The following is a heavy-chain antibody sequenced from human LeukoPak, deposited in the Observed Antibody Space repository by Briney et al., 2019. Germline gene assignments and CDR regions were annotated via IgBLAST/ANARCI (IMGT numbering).Heavy chain of an antibody. CDR2: IRHDGSNK. J-gene: IGHJ4*02. CDR3: AKEGREYCTSTSCHGPTTGFDY. CDR1: GFTFSTYG. Sequence: GGSLRLSCAASGFTFSTYGMHWVRQAPGKGLEWVAFIRHDGSNKYYADSVKGRFTISRDNSKNTLYLQMNSLRAEDTVIYYCAKEGREYCTSTSCHGPTTGFDYWGQGTLVTVSS. V-gene: IGHV3-30*02. D-gene: IGHD2-2*01.